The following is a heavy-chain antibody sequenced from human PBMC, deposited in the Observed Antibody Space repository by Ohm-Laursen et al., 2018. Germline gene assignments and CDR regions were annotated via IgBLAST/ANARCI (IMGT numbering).Heavy chain of an antibody. Sequence: TLSLTCTVSGGSISSSSYYWGWIRQPPGKGLEWIGSIYYSGSTYYNPSLKSRVTISVDTSKNQFSLKLSSVTAADTAVYYCARYAIAAAEADAFDIWGQGTMVTVSS. V-gene: IGHV4-39*01. CDR2: IYYSGST. D-gene: IGHD6-13*01. J-gene: IGHJ3*02. CDR1: GGSISSSSYY. CDR3: ARYAIAAAEADAFDI.